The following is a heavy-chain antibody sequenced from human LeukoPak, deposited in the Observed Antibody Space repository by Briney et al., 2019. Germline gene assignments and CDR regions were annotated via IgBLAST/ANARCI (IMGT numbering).Heavy chain of an antibody. CDR2: IKQDGSEK. V-gene: IGHV3-7*01. CDR1: GFTFSSYW. CDR3: ARDSSGWEPKYYYYGMDV. Sequence: GGSLRLSCAASGFTFSSYWMSWVRQAPGKGLEWVANIKQDGSEKYYVDSVKGRFTISRDNAKNSLYLQMNSLRAEDTAVYYCARDSSGWEPKYYYYGMDVWGQGTTVTVSS. D-gene: IGHD6-19*01. J-gene: IGHJ6*02.